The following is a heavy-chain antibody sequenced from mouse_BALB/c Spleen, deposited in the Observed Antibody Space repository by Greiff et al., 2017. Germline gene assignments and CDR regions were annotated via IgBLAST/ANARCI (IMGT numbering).Heavy chain of an antibody. D-gene: IGHD2-4*01. V-gene: IGHV2-2*02. CDR1: GFSLTSYG. CDR3: ARPYYDYGWFAY. J-gene: IGHJ3*01. Sequence: QVQLKESGPGLVQPSQSLSITCTVSGFSLTSYGVHWVRQSPGKGLEWLGVIWSGGSTDYNAAFISRLSISKDNSKSQVFFKMNSLQANVTAIYYCARPYYDYGWFAYWGQGTLVTVSA. CDR2: IWSGGST.